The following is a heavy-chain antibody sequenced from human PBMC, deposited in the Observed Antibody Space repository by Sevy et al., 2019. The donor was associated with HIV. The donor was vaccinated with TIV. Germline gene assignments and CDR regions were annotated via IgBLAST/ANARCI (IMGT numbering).Heavy chain of an antibody. CDR1: GFDFPNAW. J-gene: IGHJ4*02. CDR2: IKSITDGGAA. Sequence: GGSLSLSCTASGFDFPNAWMNWVRQVPGKGLEWVGHIKSITDGGAADYAAPVKGRFTISRHDSKNTLYLQMNSLKVEDTAVYFCSTDDLISYWGRGTLVTVSS. V-gene: IGHV3-15*07. CDR3: STDDLISY. D-gene: IGHD3-3*02.